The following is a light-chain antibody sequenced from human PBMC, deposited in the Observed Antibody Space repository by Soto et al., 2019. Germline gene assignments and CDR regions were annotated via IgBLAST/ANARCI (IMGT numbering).Light chain of an antibody. Sequence: EIVLTQSRATLSLSPGERATLSCRASQSVSSYLAWYQQKPGQAPRLLIYDASNRATGIPARFSGSGSGTDFTLTISSLEPEDFAVYYCQQRSNLWTFGQGTKVDIK. CDR3: QQRSNLWT. CDR1: QSVSSY. J-gene: IGKJ1*01. CDR2: DAS. V-gene: IGKV3-11*01.